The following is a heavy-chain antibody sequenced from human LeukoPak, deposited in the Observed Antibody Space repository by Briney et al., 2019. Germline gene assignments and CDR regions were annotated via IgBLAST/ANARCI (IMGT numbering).Heavy chain of an antibody. D-gene: IGHD3-22*01. J-gene: IGHJ3*02. CDR1: GGSISNYY. CDR3: AGGVGGNYDSSNYPRGAFDI. CDR2: IYYTGGT. Sequence: PSETLSLTCSASGGSISNYYWSWIRQPPGKGLEWIGYIYYTGGTSYNPSLKSRVTTSVDTSKSQSSLKLSSVSIADTAVYYCAGGVGGNYDSSNYPRGAFDIWGQGTMVTVSS. V-gene: IGHV4-59*01.